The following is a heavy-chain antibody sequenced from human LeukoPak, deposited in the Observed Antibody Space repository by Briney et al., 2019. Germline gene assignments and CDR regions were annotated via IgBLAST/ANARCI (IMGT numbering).Heavy chain of an antibody. CDR1: GGSISSGGYY. D-gene: IGHD7-27*01. CDR3: ARVSTGDLGVDY. Sequence: SETLSLTCTVSGGSISSGGYYWSWIRQPPGKGLEWIGYIYHSGSTYYNPSLKSRVTISVDKSKNQFSLKLSSVTAADTAVYYCARVSTGDLGVDYWGQGTLVTVSS. CDR2: IYHSGST. J-gene: IGHJ4*02. V-gene: IGHV4-30-2*01.